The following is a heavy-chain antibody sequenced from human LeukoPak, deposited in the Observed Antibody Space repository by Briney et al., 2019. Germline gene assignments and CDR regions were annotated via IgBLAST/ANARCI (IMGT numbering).Heavy chain of an antibody. Sequence: SETLFLTCAVFGGSFSGRQWSWIRQPPGEGLEWIAEINHNGSTNYNPSLKSRATISIDTTRNQFSLRLTSVTAADTAVYYCARGGDVYYGMDVWGPGTMVTVSS. CDR3: ARGGDVYYGMDV. CDR2: INHNGST. CDR1: GGSFSGRQ. V-gene: IGHV4-34*01. D-gene: IGHD2-8*02. J-gene: IGHJ6*02.